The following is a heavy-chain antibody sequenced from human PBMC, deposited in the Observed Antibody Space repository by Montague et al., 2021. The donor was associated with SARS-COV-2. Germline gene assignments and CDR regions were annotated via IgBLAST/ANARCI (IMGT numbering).Heavy chain of an antibody. CDR3: AGMYYDNSCYSDSPLDF. Sequence: SLRLSCAASGFTFSSYEMRWVRQAPGKGLEWVSYISTSGGTIYHADSMKGRFTISRDNAKNSLYLEMNSLRAEDTALYYYAGMYYDNSCYSDSPLDFWGRGTLVTVTS. CDR1: GFTFSSYE. CDR2: ISTSGGTI. V-gene: IGHV3-48*03. D-gene: IGHD3-22*01. J-gene: IGHJ4*01.